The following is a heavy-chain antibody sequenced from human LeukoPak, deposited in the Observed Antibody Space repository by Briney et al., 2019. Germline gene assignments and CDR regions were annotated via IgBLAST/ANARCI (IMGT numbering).Heavy chain of an antibody. CDR1: GGSISSGGYY. CDR3: ARDGGGSFFDY. Sequence: LSLTCTVSGGSISSGGYYWSWVRQAPGKGLEWLSYISSTSSIIYYADSVKGRFTISRDNAKNSLYLQMNSLRDEDTAVYYCARDGGGSFFDYWGQGTLVTVSS. J-gene: IGHJ4*02. D-gene: IGHD3-16*01. CDR2: ISSTSSII. V-gene: IGHV3-48*02.